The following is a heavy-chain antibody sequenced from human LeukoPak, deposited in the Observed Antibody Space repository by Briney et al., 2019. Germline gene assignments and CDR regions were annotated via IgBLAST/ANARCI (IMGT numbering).Heavy chain of an antibody. Sequence: GGSLRLSCAASGFTFSSYWMLWVRQAPGKGLVWVSRINSDGSSTSYADSVKGRFTISRDNAKNTLYLQMNSLSAEDTAVYYCALLMTTVTTPNWFDPWGQGTLVTVSS. CDR2: INSDGSST. CDR3: ALLMTTVTTPNWFDP. J-gene: IGHJ5*02. D-gene: IGHD4-17*01. CDR1: GFTFSSYW. V-gene: IGHV3-74*01.